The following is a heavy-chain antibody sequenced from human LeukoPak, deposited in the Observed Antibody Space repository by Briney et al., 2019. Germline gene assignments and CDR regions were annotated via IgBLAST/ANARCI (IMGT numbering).Heavy chain of an antibody. Sequence: SETLTLTCTVSGGSSSSYYWSWIRQPPGKVLEWIGYIYYSGSTNYNPSLKSRVAISVDTSKNQFSLKLSSVTAADTAVYYCARENPSSGWYEYWGQGTLVTVSS. CDR1: GGSSSSYY. J-gene: IGHJ4*02. CDR2: IYYSGST. V-gene: IGHV4-59*01. D-gene: IGHD6-19*01. CDR3: ARENPSSGWYEY.